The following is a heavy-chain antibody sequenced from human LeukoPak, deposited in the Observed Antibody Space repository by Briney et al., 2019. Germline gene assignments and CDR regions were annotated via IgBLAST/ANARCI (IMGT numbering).Heavy chain of an antibody. CDR3: ARDTSIAARWYMDV. CDR1: GYTFTGYY. J-gene: IGHJ6*03. D-gene: IGHD6-6*01. CDR2: INPNSGGT. V-gene: IGHV1-2*02. Sequence: ASVKVSCKASGYTFTGYYMHWVRQAPGQGLEWMGWINPNSGGTNYAQKFQGRVTMTRDTSISTAYMELSRLRSDDTAVYYCARDTSIAARWYMDVWGKGTTVTVSS.